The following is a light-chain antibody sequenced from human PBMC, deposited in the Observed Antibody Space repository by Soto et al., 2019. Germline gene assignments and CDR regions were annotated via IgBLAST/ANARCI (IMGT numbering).Light chain of an antibody. J-gene: IGLJ1*01. V-gene: IGLV2-14*03. CDR3: SSYTSTTPRV. Sequence: QSARSHPASVSWSPGHSITISCTGTSSDVGGYNYVSWYQQHPGKGPKLMIYEVSNRPSGVPNRFSGSKSGNTATLTISGPQAEAEADYYCSSYTSTTPRVFGTGTRSPS. CDR2: EVS. CDR1: SSDVGGYNY.